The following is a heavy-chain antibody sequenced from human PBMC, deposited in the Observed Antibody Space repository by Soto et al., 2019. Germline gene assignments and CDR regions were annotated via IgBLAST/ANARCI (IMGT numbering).Heavy chain of an antibody. Sequence: QVQLVQSGAAVKKPGSSVKVSCKASGGTFSSYTISWVRKAPGQGLEWMGRIIPILGIANYAQKFQGRVTITADKSTSTAYMELSSLRSEDTAVYYCARDPEPLYYYDSSAQSGFDHWGQGTLVTVSS. CDR2: IIPILGIA. CDR3: ARDPEPLYYYDSSAQSGFDH. J-gene: IGHJ4*02. CDR1: GGTFSSYT. V-gene: IGHV1-69*08. D-gene: IGHD3-22*01.